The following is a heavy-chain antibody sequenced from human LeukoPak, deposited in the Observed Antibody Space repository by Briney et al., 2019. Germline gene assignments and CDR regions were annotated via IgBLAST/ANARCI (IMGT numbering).Heavy chain of an antibody. J-gene: IGHJ4*02. CDR1: GYTFTGYY. V-gene: IGHV1-2*02. Sequence: GASVKVSCKASGYTFTGYYMHWVRQAPGQGLEWMGWINPNSGGTNYAQKFQGRVTMTRDTSISTAYMELSRLRSDDTAVYYCARALNPYGSGSYYSPPSSYWGQGTLVTVSS. CDR3: ARALNPYGSGSYYSPPSSY. D-gene: IGHD3-10*01. CDR2: INPNSGGT.